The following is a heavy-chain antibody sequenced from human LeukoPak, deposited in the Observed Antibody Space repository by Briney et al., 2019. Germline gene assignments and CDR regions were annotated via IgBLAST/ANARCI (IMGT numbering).Heavy chain of an antibody. Sequence: ASVKLSCKASGYTLASYCISWVRQAPGQGLEWMGSISACNGNTNYAQKLQGRVTMTTDTSKSTAYMELRSLRSDDAAVYYCARERILTGTDPLDYWGQGTLVTVSS. V-gene: IGHV1-18*01. D-gene: IGHD3-9*01. CDR1: GYTLASYC. CDR2: ISACNGNT. CDR3: ARERILTGTDPLDY. J-gene: IGHJ4*02.